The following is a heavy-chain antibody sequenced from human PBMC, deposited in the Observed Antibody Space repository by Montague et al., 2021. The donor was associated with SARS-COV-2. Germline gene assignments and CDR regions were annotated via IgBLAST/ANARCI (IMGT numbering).Heavy chain of an antibody. CDR1: GYSISSGYY. V-gene: IGHV4-38-2*02. CDR3: ARDRTFRDGYLDAFEI. D-gene: IGHD5-24*01. CDR2: IYHSGTT. J-gene: IGHJ3*02. Sequence: SETLSLTCTVSGYSISSGYYWGWIREFPGKGLEWIGSIYHSGTTYYNPSLKSRVTISVDTSKNQFSLKMYSVTAADTAQFYCARDRTFRDGYLDAFEIWGQGTMVTVSS.